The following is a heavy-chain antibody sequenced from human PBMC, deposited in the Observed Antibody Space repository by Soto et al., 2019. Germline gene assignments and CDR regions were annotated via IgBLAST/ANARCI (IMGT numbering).Heavy chain of an antibody. CDR2: INSDGSST. Sequence: GGSLRLSCAASGFTFSSYWMHWVRQAPGKGLVWVSRINSDGSSTSYADSVKGRFTISRDNAKNTLYLQMNSLRAEDTAVYYCARSGITIFGVVNWFDPWGQGTLVTVSS. CDR3: ARSGITIFGVVNWFDP. D-gene: IGHD3-3*01. CDR1: GFTFSSYW. V-gene: IGHV3-74*01. J-gene: IGHJ5*02.